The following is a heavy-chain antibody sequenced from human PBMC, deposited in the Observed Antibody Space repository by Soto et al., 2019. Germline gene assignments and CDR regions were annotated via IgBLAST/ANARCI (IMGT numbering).Heavy chain of an antibody. Sequence: XETLSLTCTVSGYSIKNYYWSWIRQPPGKGLEWIGYIYYSGNTNYNPSLKGRVTVSVDTSKNQFSLKVNSVTPADTAVYYCVRDLYTFGVLSDAAYNSFGHWGQGTQVTVSS. J-gene: IGHJ5*02. D-gene: IGHD3-3*01. V-gene: IGHV4-59*01. CDR1: GYSIKNYY. CDR3: VRDLYTFGVLSDAAYNSFGH. CDR2: IYYSGNT.